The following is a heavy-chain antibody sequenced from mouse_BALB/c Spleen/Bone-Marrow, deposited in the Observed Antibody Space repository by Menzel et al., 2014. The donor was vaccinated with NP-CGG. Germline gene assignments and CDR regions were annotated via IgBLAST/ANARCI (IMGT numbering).Heavy chain of an antibody. V-gene: IGHV1-87*01. CDR2: IFPGDGDT. Sequence: VKLMESGAELARPGASVRLSCKASGYIFTSYWMQWVKQWPGQGLDWIGAIFPGDGDTRYTQKFKGKATLTADKSSSTAFMQLSSSASEDSAVYYCAREGGYWGQGTTLRVSS. CDR1: GYIFTSYW. CDR3: AREGGY. J-gene: IGHJ2*01.